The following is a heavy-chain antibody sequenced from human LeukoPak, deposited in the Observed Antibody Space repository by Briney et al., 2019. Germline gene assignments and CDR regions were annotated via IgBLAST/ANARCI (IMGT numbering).Heavy chain of an antibody. D-gene: IGHD1-26*01. CDR2: IYYSGST. Sequence: SETLSLTCTVSGGSISSYYWSWIRQPPGKGLEWIGYIYYSGSTNYNPSLKSRVTISVDTSKNQFSLKLSSVTAADTAVYYCATSPPSRWELLFTPNFDYWGQGTLVTVSS. V-gene: IGHV4-59*12. CDR1: GGSISSYY. J-gene: IGHJ4*02. CDR3: ATSPPSRWELLFTPNFDY.